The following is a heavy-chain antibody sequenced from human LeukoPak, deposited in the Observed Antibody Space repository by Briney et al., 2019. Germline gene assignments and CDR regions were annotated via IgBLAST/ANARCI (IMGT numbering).Heavy chain of an antibody. CDR2: IYYSGST. Sequence: PSETLSLTCTVSGGSISSSSYYWGWIRQPPGKGLEWIGSIYYSGSTYYNPSLMSRVTISVDTSKNQFSLKLSSVTAADTAVYYCASAGFFWSGTLFDYWGQGTLVTVSS. D-gene: IGHD3-3*01. J-gene: IGHJ4*02. CDR3: ASAGFFWSGTLFDY. CDR1: GGSISSSSYY. V-gene: IGHV4-39*07.